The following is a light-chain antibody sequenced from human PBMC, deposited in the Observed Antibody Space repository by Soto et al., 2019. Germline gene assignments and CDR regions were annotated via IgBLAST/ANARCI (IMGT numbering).Light chain of an antibody. CDR2: GAS. CDR1: QSISSY. CDR3: QQYNNSPRT. Sequence: EIVLTQSPGTLSLSPGEKATLSCRASQSISSYLAWYQQKPGQAPRLLIYGASTRITGIPDRFSGVGSWTDFTLTISRLDPEDFAVYYWQQYNNSPRTFGQGTKVEIK. V-gene: IGKV3-20*01. J-gene: IGKJ1*01.